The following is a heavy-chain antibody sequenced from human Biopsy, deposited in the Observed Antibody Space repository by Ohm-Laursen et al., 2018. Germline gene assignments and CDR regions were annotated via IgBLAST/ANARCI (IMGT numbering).Heavy chain of an antibody. CDR2: ISSGSSPI. V-gene: IGHV3-48*01. Sequence: SLRLSCAASGFTFSSYSMNWVRQAPGKGLEWVSFISSGSSPIYYADSVKGRFTISRDDAKNSLYLQMNSLRAEDTAVYYCARGPSGVATIGRGQGTLVTVSS. CDR1: GFTFSSYS. D-gene: IGHD5-24*01. J-gene: IGHJ4*02. CDR3: ARGPSGVATIG.